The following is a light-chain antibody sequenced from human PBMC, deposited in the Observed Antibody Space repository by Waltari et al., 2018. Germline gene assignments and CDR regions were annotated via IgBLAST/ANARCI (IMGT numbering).Light chain of an antibody. V-gene: IGLV1-44*01. J-gene: IGLJ3*02. CDR3: STWDDILGGPV. CDR1: SSNIGVND. CDR2: SID. Sequence: QSVLTQPPSASGTPGQRVSFSCSGGSSNIGVNDVNWYQQLPGTDPQLLIHSIDQPPPGVPDRFSGSKSGTAASLAIRGLQSEDEADYFCSTWDDILGGPVFGGGTKVTVL.